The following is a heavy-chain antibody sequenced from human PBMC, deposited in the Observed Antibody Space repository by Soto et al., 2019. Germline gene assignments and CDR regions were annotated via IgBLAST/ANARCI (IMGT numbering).Heavy chain of an antibody. D-gene: IGHD1-26*01. Sequence: ASVKVSCKASGYSFTSFGLSWVRQAPGQGLEWMGWISGYNGNTNYAEKFQDRVIMTRDTSTATAYMELRSLKSDDTAVYYCAKGAIRVGSVRMDSWGQGTLVTVSS. CDR2: ISGYNGNT. CDR1: GYSFTSFG. V-gene: IGHV1-18*04. J-gene: IGHJ5*01. CDR3: AKGAIRVGSVRMDS.